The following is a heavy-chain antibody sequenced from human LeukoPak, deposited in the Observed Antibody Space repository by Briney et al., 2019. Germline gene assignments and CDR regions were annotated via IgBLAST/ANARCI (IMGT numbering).Heavy chain of an antibody. J-gene: IGHJ4*02. Sequence: TSETLSLTCTVSGGSIRSYYWSWIRQPPGKGLEWIGYIYYSGSTNYNPSLKSRVTISVGTSKNQFSLNLSSMTAADTAVYYCARDDPTTKYFDYWGRGTLVTVSS. D-gene: IGHD1-14*01. CDR2: IYYSGST. CDR3: ARDDPTTKYFDY. V-gene: IGHV4-59*01. CDR1: GGSIRSYY.